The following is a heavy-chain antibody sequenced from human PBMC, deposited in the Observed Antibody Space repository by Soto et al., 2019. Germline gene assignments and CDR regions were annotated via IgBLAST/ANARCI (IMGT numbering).Heavy chain of an antibody. CDR1: GYTFASYG. Sequence: GASVKVSCKASGYTFASYGISWVRQAPGQGLEWMGWISAYNGNTNYAQKLQGRVTMTTDTSTSTAYMELRSLRSDDTAVYYCARHITGTTWEYYFDYWGQGTLVTVSS. CDR3: ARHITGTTWEYYFDY. V-gene: IGHV1-18*01. CDR2: ISAYNGNT. D-gene: IGHD1-20*01. J-gene: IGHJ4*02.